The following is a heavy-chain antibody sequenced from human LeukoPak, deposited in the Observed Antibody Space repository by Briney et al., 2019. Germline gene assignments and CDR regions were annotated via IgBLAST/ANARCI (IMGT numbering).Heavy chain of an antibody. CDR2: ISPYDDST. Sequence: ASVKVSCKASGYSFSTFGITWVRQAPGQGLEWMGWISPYDDSTAYGQKFEGRVTMTRVTSTNTAYMELRSLTSDDTALYYCAKVDPPIGVGAPGDAFELWGQGTMVIVSS. V-gene: IGHV1-18*01. CDR1: GYSFSTFG. J-gene: IGHJ3*01. D-gene: IGHD1-26*01. CDR3: AKVDPPIGVGAPGDAFEL.